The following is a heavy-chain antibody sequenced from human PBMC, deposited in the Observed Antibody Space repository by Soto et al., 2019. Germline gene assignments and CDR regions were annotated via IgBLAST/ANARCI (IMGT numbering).Heavy chain of an antibody. CDR3: ARKGHYFDY. CDR1: GASFSLYY. V-gene: IGHV4-34*01. CDR2: INHSEMT. J-gene: IGHJ4*02. Sequence: QVQVQQWGAGLLKPSETLSLTCAVYGASFSLYYWSWIRQSPGKGLEWIGEINHSEMTNHNPSLKSRVTISVDTSKNEFSLKVRSVTAADTAVYYCARKGHYFDYWGQGTLVTVSS.